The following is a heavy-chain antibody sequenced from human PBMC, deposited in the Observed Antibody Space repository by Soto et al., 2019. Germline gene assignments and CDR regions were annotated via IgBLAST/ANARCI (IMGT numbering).Heavy chain of an antibody. CDR3: GRAHSNSSGYYLCLDY. CDR2: ISGYNGDT. CDR1: GYTFTSHG. J-gene: IGHJ4*02. V-gene: IGHV1-18*01. Sequence: ASVKVSCKTFGYTFTSHGISWVRQAPGQGVEWMGWISGYNGDTRYAQILQGRVTVTTDTSTSTAYMELRNQSSNDTAVYYCGRAHSNSSGYYLCLDYWGQGTLVTVSS. D-gene: IGHD3-22*01.